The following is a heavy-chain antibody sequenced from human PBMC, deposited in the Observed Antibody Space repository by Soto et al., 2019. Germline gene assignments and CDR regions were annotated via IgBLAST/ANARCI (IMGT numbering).Heavy chain of an antibody. J-gene: IGHJ6*03. CDR3: ARVVGYCSSTSCRYYYYYYYMDV. CDR1: GGSFSGYY. V-gene: IGHV4-34*01. D-gene: IGHD2-2*01. Sequence: QVQLQQWGAGLLKPSETLSLTCAVYGGSFSGYYWSWIRQPPGKGLEWIGEINHSGSTNYNPSLKSRVTLSVDTSKNQFSLKLSSVTAADTAVYYCARVVGYCSSTSCRYYYYYYYMDVWGKGTTVTVSS. CDR2: INHSGST.